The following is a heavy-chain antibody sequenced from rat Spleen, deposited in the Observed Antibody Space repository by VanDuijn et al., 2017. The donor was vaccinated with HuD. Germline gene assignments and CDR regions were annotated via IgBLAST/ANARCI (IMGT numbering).Heavy chain of an antibody. D-gene: IGHD1-12*03. CDR2: IWSNGGT. V-gene: IGHV2-47*01. J-gene: IGHJ2*01. CDR1: GLSLTSNS. Sequence: QVQLKESVPGLVQPSQTLSLTCTVPGLSLTSNSVSWLRQHPGKGLEWMRVIWSNGGTDDNSAIKSRLSISRDTSKSQVFLKMNSLQTEDIATYYCARSTMMAIEGYFDYWGQGVMVTVSS. CDR3: ARSTMMAIEGYFDY.